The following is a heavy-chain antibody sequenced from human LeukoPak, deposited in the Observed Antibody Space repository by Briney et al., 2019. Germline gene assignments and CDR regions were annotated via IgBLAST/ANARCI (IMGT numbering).Heavy chain of an antibody. J-gene: IGHJ4*02. V-gene: IGHV4-39*07. CDR3: ARDRAVRNLDY. Sequence: SETLSLTCTVSGGSISSYYWSWIRQPPGKGLEWIGSIYYSGSTYYNPSLKSRVTISVDTSKNQFSLKLSSVTAADTAVYYCARDRAVRNLDYWGQGTLVTVSS. CDR1: GGSISSYY. D-gene: IGHD6-19*01. CDR2: IYYSGST.